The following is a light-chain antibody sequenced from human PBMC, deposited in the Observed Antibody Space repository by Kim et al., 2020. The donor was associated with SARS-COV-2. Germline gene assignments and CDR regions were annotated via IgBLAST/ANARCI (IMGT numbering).Light chain of an antibody. CDR2: ATS. V-gene: IGKV1-27*01. CDR1: QGISNY. J-gene: IGKJ1*01. CDR3: QKYDSAPWT. Sequence: ASVGDEVPIPCRPSQGISNYLAWYQQKPGKAPKLLIYATSTLQSGVPSRFRGSRSGTDFTLIITRLQPEDVATYYCQKYDSAPWTFGQGTKVDIK.